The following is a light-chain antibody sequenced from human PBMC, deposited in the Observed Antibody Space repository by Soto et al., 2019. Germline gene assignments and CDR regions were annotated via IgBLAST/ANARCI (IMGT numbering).Light chain of an antibody. Sequence: DIQMTQSPSTLSASVGDRVTITCRASQSISSWLAWYQQKPGKVPKLLIYKAYSLESGVPSRFSGSGPGTEFTLTISSLQPDDFATYYCQQYNSNSLTFGRGTKVEIK. CDR2: KAY. CDR3: QQYNSNSLT. V-gene: IGKV1-5*03. J-gene: IGKJ4*01. CDR1: QSISSW.